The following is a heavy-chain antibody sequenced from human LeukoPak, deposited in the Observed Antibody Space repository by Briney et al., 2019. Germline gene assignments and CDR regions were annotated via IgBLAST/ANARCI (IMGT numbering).Heavy chain of an antibody. V-gene: IGHV1-18*01. CDR1: GYTFTSYG. CDR3: ARDVGIKGKSFYFDY. Sequence: ASVKVSCKASGYTFTSYGISWVRQAPGQGLEWMGWISAYNGNTNSAQKFQGRLTMTTDTSTSTACMELRSLRSDDTAVYFCARDVGIKGKSFYFDYWGQGTLVTVSS. CDR2: ISAYNGNT. J-gene: IGHJ4*02. D-gene: IGHD3-16*02.